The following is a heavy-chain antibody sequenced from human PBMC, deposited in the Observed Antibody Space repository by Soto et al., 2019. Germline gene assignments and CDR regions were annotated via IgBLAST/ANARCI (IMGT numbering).Heavy chain of an antibody. J-gene: IGHJ4*02. CDR1: GGSISSYY. Sequence: SETLSLTCTVSGGSISSYYWSWIRQPPGKGLEWIGYIYYSGSTNYNPSLKSRVTISVDTSKNQFSLKLSSVTAADTAVYYCARAQLPFDYWGQGTLVTVSS. CDR3: ARAQLPFDY. V-gene: IGHV4-59*01. CDR2: IYYSGST.